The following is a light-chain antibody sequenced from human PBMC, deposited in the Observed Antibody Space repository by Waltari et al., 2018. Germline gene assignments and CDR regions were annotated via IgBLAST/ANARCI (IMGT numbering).Light chain of an antibody. CDR2: AAS. J-gene: IGKJ3*01. CDR3: QKYNNALFA. CDR1: QGISNY. Sequence: DIQMTQSPSSLSASVGDRVTITCRASQGISNYLAWYKQQPGKVPKLRIYAASTLQAGVPSRFSGGGSGTDFTLTISSLQPEDVATYYCQKYNNALFAFGPGTKVDIK. V-gene: IGKV1-27*01.